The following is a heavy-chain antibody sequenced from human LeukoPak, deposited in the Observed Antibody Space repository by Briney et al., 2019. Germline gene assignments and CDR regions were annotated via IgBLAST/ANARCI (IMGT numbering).Heavy chain of an antibody. V-gene: IGHV3-15*01. Sequence: GGSLRLSCEASGFSFSDYDMNWVRQAPGKGLEWVGRIKSKSDGETTNYAAPVKGRFTISRDDSKNTLYLQMSSLKTEDTAVYYCTNYTTWGQGTLVTVSS. CDR2: IKSKSDGETT. J-gene: IGHJ5*02. CDR3: TNYTT. CDR1: GFSFSDYD. D-gene: IGHD2-2*02.